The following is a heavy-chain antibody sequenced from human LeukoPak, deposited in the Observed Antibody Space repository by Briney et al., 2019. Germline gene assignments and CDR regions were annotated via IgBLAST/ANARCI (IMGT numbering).Heavy chain of an antibody. Sequence: ASVTLTCTASGYTFTGYYMHWVRHAPGPGLEWMGWINPNNGGTNYAQKFQGRVTMTRDTSISTAYMELSRLRSDDTAVYYCARVYYDSSGYYSGAFDPWGQGSLVTVSS. CDR2: INPNNGGT. D-gene: IGHD3-22*01. J-gene: IGHJ5*02. V-gene: IGHV1-2*02. CDR1: GYTFTGYY. CDR3: ARVYYDSSGYYSGAFDP.